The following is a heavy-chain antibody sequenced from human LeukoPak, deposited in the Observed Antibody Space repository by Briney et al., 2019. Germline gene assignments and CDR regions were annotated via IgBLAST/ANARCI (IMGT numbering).Heavy chain of an antibody. CDR3: ARRSPWYAAAVYNWFDP. CDR1: GGSFSGYY. CDR2: INHSGST. J-gene: IGHJ5*02. D-gene: IGHD6-13*01. Sequence: PSETLSLTCAVYGGSFSGYYWSWIRQPPGKGLEWIGEINHSGSTNYNPSLKSRVTISVDTSKNQFSLKLSSVTAADTAVYYCARRSPWYAAAVYNWFDPWGQGTLVTVSS. V-gene: IGHV4-34*01.